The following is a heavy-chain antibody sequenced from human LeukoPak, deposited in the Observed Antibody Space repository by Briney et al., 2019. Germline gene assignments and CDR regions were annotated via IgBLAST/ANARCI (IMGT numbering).Heavy chain of an antibody. CDR3: ARGPTLYYYDSSGSLGE. J-gene: IGHJ4*02. D-gene: IGHD3-22*01. Sequence: ASVKVSCKASGYTFTSYAMNWVRQAPGQGLEWMGWINTNTGNPTYAQGFTGRFVFSLDTSVSTAYLQISSLKAEDTAVYYCARGPTLYYYDSSGSLGEWGQGTLVTVSS. V-gene: IGHV7-4-1*02. CDR2: INTNTGNP. CDR1: GYTFTSYA.